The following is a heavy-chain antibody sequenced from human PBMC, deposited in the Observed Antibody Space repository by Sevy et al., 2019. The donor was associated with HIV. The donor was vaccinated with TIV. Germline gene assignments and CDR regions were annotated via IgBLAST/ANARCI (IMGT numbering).Heavy chain of an antibody. J-gene: IGHJ4*02. Sequence: GGSLRLSCTASKFTFSNFAMNWVRQAPGKALERVALISYDGRNKYYSDSVRDRFVVSRDNSKNTLYLQMNSLRPEDTAIYYCAREGQLWFVYYFDSWDQGTRVTVSS. CDR2: ISYDGRNK. CDR3: AREGQLWFVYYFDS. V-gene: IGHV3-30*09. D-gene: IGHD3-10*01. CDR1: KFTFSNFA.